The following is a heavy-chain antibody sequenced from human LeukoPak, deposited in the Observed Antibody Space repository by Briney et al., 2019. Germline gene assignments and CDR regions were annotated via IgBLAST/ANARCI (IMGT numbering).Heavy chain of an antibody. CDR2: IIPIFGTA. J-gene: IGHJ5*02. CDR3: ASSLAVAAWFDP. Sequence: ASVKVSCKASGGTFSSYAISWVRQAPGQGLEWMGGIIPIFGTANYAQKFQGRVTITADKSTSTAYMELSSLRAEDTAVYYCASSLAVAAWFDPWGQGTLVTVSS. D-gene: IGHD6-19*01. CDR1: GGTFSSYA. V-gene: IGHV1-69*06.